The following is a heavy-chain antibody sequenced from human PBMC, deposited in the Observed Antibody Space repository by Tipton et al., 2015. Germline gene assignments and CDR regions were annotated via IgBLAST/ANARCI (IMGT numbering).Heavy chain of an antibody. CDR2: ISHSGNT. Sequence: TLSLTCTVSGGSFSDYYWSWIRQSPGKGLEWIGSISHSGNTYYNPSLKSRVTMSRDTSKNQFSLKLTSVTAADTAVYYCARDLEHGMDVWGHGTTVTVSS. CDR1: GGSFSDYY. J-gene: IGHJ6*02. D-gene: IGHD5-24*01. CDR3: ARDLEHGMDV. V-gene: IGHV4-59*01.